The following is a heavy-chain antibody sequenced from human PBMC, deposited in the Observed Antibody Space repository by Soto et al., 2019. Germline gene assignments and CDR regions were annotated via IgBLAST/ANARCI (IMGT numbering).Heavy chain of an antibody. CDR3: AKGSSNSRPYYFDY. CDR2: ITGGADDT. J-gene: IGHJ4*02. Sequence: GGSLRLSCSASGFTFSTYVMSWVRQAPGQGLEWVSAITGGADDTYNADSVRGRFTISRDNSKNTLYLQMNSLRAEDMAVYYCAKGSSNSRPYYFDYWGQGTLVTVSS. V-gene: IGHV3-23*01. CDR1: GFTFSTYV. D-gene: IGHD2-2*01.